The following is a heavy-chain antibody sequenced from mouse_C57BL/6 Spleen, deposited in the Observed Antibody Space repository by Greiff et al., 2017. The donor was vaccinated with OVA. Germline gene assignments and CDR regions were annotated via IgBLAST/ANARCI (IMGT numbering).Heavy chain of an antibody. D-gene: IGHD2-1*01. CDR1: GYAFSSYW. CDR2: IYPGDGDT. Sequence: VQLQQSGAELVKPGASVKISCKASGYAFSSYWMNWVKQRPGQGLEWIGQIYPGDGDTNYNGKFKGKATLTADKSSSTAYMQLSSLTSEDSAVYCCAREGGNPYAMDYWGQGTSVTVSS. V-gene: IGHV1-80*01. J-gene: IGHJ4*01. CDR3: AREGGNPYAMDY.